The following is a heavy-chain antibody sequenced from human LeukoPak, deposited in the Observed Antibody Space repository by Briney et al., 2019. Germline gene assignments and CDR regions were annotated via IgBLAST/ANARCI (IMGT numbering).Heavy chain of an antibody. D-gene: IGHD3-22*01. V-gene: IGHV3-30-3*01. Sequence: GGSLRLSCAASGFIFSNYAMHWVRQAPGKGLEWVAIISYDGGNRYYADSVKGRFTISRDNGKNTLYLQMNSLRAEDTAVYYCARGSTYYDSSGQVPFDYWGQGTLVTVSS. CDR3: ARGSTYYDSSGQVPFDY. CDR1: GFIFSNYA. J-gene: IGHJ4*02. CDR2: ISYDGGNR.